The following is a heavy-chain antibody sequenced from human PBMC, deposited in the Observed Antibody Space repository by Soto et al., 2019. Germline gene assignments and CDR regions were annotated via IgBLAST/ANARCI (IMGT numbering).Heavy chain of an antibody. CDR3: ARKRRHLSTVTTDYYGMDV. J-gene: IGHJ6*02. D-gene: IGHD4-17*01. Sequence: ASVKVSCKASGYTFTSYGISWVRQAPGQGLEWMGWISAYNGNTNYAQKLQGIVTMTTETSTSTAYMELRSLGPADPAVYYCARKRRHLSTVTTDYYGMDVWGQGTTVTVSS. CDR1: GYTFTSYG. V-gene: IGHV1-18*01. CDR2: ISAYNGNT.